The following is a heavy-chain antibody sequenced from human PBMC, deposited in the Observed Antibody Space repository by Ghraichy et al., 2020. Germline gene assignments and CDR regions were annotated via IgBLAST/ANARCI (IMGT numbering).Heavy chain of an antibody. D-gene: IGHD3-22*01. Sequence: SETLSLTCAVYGGSFSGYYWSWIHQPPGKGLEWIGEINHSGSTNYNPSLKSRVTISVDTSKNQFSLKLSSVTAADTAVYYCARGPHYYDSSAPLRGGAFDIWGQGTMVTVSS. V-gene: IGHV4-34*01. J-gene: IGHJ3*02. CDR1: GGSFSGYY. CDR3: ARGPHYYDSSAPLRGGAFDI. CDR2: INHSGST.